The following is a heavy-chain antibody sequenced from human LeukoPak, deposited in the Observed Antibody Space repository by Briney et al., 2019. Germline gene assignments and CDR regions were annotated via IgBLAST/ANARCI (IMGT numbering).Heavy chain of an antibody. CDR3: AKAPVTSCRGAFCYPFDS. D-gene: IGHD2-15*01. CDR2: TSSSDAGK. Sequence: ETLSLTCTVSGGSISSYYWNWIRQPPGKGLEWVSATSSSDAGKYYADSVRGRFTISRDNSRNTMYLQMNSLRVEDAAVYYCAKAPVTSCRGAFCYPFDSWGQGTLVTVSS. J-gene: IGHJ4*02. V-gene: IGHV3-23*01. CDR1: GGSISSYY.